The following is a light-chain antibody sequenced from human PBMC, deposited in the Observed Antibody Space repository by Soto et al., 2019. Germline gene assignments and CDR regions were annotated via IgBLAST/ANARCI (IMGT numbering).Light chain of an antibody. Sequence: QSALTQPRSVSGSPGQSVTISCTGTSSDVGGYNYVSWYQQHPGKAPKLMIYDVSKRPSGVPDRFSGSESGNTASLTISGLQAEDEADYYCCSYAGSYTYWVFGGGTKVTVL. CDR2: DVS. CDR1: SSDVGGYNY. V-gene: IGLV2-11*01. J-gene: IGLJ3*02. CDR3: CSYAGSYTYWV.